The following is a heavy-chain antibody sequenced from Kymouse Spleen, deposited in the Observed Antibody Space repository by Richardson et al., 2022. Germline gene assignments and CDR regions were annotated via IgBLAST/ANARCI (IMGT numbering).Heavy chain of an antibody. J-gene: IGHJ6*02. Sequence: QVQLQQWGAGLLKPSETLSLTCAVYGGSFSGYYWSWIRQPPGKGLEWIGEINHSGSTNYNPSLKSRVTISVDTSKNQFSLKLSSVTAADTAVYYCARGEWELLPSGMDVWGQGTTVTVSS. CDR1: GGSFSGYY. V-gene: IGHV4-34*01. D-gene: IGHD1-26*01. CDR2: INHSGST. CDR3: ARGEWELLPSGMDV.